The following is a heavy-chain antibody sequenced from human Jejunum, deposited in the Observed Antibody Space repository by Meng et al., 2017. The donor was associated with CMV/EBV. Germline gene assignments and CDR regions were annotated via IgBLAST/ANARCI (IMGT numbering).Heavy chain of an antibody. CDR3: AKDTGRYDFYAMDV. CDR1: AFTFDDYA. Sequence: AFTFDDYAIHWVRPAPGKGLELVSAISWNGATKGYADSVKGRFTISRDNAKRSVYLEINSLRPEDTAFYYCAKDTGRYDFYAMDVWGQGTTVTVSS. V-gene: IGHV3-9*01. CDR2: ISWNGATK. D-gene: IGHD3/OR15-3a*01. J-gene: IGHJ6*02.